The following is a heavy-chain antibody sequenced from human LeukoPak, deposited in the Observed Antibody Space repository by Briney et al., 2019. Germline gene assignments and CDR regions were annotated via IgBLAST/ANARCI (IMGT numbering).Heavy chain of an antibody. CDR1: GYSISSGYY. CDR2: IYHSGST. CDR3: AREQGIAVAGLEYYFDY. V-gene: IGHV4-38-2*02. D-gene: IGHD6-19*01. J-gene: IGHJ4*02. Sequence: PSETLSLTCTVSGYSISSGYYWGWIRQPPGKGLEWIGSIYHSGSTYYNPSLKSRVTISVDTSKNQFSLKLSSVTAADTAVYYCAREQGIAVAGLEYYFDYWGQGTLVTVSS.